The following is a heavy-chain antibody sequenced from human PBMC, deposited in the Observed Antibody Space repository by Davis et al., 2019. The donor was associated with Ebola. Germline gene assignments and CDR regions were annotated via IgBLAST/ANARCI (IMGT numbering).Heavy chain of an antibody. J-gene: IGHJ4*02. CDR3: ASLSTVVTPGFDY. CDR1: GGTFSSYA. Sequence: AASVKVSCKASGGTFSSYAISWVRQAPGQGLEWMGGIIPIFGTANYAQKFQGRVTITADESTSTAYMELSSLRSEDTAVYYCASLSTVVTPGFDYWDQGTLVTVSS. CDR2: IIPIFGTA. V-gene: IGHV1-69*13. D-gene: IGHD4-23*01.